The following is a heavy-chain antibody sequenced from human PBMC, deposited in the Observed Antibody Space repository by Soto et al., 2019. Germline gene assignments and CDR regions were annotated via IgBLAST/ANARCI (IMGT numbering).Heavy chain of an antibody. CDR2: IYYSGST. CDR3: ARGSYYDSSGYYDY. CDR1: GGSISSGGYY. V-gene: IGHV4-31*03. Sequence: SETLSLTCTVSGGSISSGGYYWSWIRQHPGKGLEWIGYIYYSGSTYYNPSLKSRVTISVDTPKNQFSLRLSSVTAADTAVYYCARGSYYDSSGYYDYWGQGTLVTVSS. D-gene: IGHD3-22*01. J-gene: IGHJ4*02.